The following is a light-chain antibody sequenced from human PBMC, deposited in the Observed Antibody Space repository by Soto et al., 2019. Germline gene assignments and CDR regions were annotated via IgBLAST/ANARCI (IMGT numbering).Light chain of an antibody. Sequence: QSALSQPASVSGSPGQSITISCTGTSSDVGGYKYVSWYQHHPDKAPKLIISVVSNRPSGLSNRFSASKSGNTASLTISGVQAEDEADYYCGLYTSSDIPYVFGTGTKLAVL. CDR3: GLYTSSDIPYV. CDR1: SSDVGGYKY. V-gene: IGLV2-14*01. CDR2: VVS. J-gene: IGLJ1*01.